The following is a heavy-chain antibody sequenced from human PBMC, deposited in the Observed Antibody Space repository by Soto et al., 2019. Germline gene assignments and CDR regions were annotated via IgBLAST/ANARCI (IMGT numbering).Heavy chain of an antibody. CDR3: VRQGIDYLHGLVDV. CDR2: VYYTGDT. Sequence: QVQLQQSGPRLVKPSETLSLTCTVSSGPDRSHNWGWIRQPPGRGLEWIGYVYYTGDTAYNPSLRGRVTRSEDTSTNDISLTLNSVTAADTAVYYCVRQGIDYLHGLVDVWGQGTTVSVSS. D-gene: IGHD4-17*01. V-gene: IGHV4-59*08. CDR1: SGPDRSHN. J-gene: IGHJ6*02.